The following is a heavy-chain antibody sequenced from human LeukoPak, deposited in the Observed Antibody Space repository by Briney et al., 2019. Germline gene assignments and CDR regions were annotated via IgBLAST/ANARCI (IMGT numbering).Heavy chain of an antibody. D-gene: IGHD3-16*01. J-gene: IGHJ4*02. CDR1: GVSISSGGYY. Sequence: KSSETLSLTCTVSGVSISSGGYYWSWLRQHPGDGLEWIGYIYYSGSTYYNPSLKSRVTISIDTSKNHFSLKLSSVTAADTAVYYCARAGGFFSPFGYWGQGTLVTVSS. CDR3: ARAGGFFSPFGY. CDR2: IYYSGST. V-gene: IGHV4-31*02.